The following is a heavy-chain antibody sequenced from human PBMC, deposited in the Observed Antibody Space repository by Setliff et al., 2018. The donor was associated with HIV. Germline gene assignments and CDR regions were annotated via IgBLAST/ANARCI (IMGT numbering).Heavy chain of an antibody. CDR3: VRDPIHYMDV. D-gene: IGHD3-9*01. CDR2: LYNTGST. V-gene: IGHV4-39*07. J-gene: IGHJ6*03. Sequence: PSETLSLTCSVPGGSVSSSRFYWGWIRQPPGKGLEWIGSLYNTGSTYYNPSLKRRVTILVDTPKNQFSLKLTSVTAADTAVYFCVRDPIHYMDVWGKGTTVTVSS. CDR1: GGSVSSSRFY.